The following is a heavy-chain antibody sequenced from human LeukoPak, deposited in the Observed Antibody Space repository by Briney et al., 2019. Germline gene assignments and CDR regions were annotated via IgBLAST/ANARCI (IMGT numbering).Heavy chain of an antibody. CDR1: GGSISSYY. D-gene: IGHD3-22*01. J-gene: IGHJ4*02. CDR2: IYYSGST. Sequence: PSETLSLTCTVSGGSISSYYWSWIRQPPGKGLEWIGYIYYSGSTNYNPSLKSRVTISVDTSKNQFSLKLSSVTAADTAVYYCARQIGSGYSYYFDYWGQGTLVTVSS. CDR3: ARQIGSGYSYYFDY. V-gene: IGHV4-59*08.